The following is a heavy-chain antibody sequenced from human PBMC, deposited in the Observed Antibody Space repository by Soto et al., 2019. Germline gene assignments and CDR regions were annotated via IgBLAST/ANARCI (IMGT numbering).Heavy chain of an antibody. CDR3: ARDRRDSSSWYYYYYGMDV. D-gene: IGHD6-13*01. CDR2: IKQDGSEK. CDR1: GFTFSSYW. Sequence: GRSLRLSCAASGFTFSSYWMSWVRQAPGKGLEWVANIKQDGSEKYYVDSVKGRFTISRDNAKNSLYLQMNSLRAEDTAVYYCARDRRDSSSWYYYYYGMDVWGQGTTVTVSS. V-gene: IGHV3-7*05. J-gene: IGHJ6*02.